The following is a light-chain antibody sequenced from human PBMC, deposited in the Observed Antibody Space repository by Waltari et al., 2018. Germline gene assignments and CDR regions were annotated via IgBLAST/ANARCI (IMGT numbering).Light chain of an antibody. Sequence: DMMMTHSPASLALTLGEGATINVTYSPSVLRSSNSRHYLAWFPPKIGQPPKLLLYWASTRESGVPVRFSGSGSGTDFSLTISSLQAEDVSIYYCHQYSSTPWTFGLGTKLEI. V-gene: IGKV4-1*01. CDR2: WAS. CDR1: PSVLRSSNSRHY. CDR3: HQYSSTPWT. J-gene: IGKJ1*01.